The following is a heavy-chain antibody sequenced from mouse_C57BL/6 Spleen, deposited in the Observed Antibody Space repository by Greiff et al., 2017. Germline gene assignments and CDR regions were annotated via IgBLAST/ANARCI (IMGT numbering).Heavy chain of an antibody. CDR3: ARIVGDYCLAWFAY. V-gene: IGHV8-8*01. CDR1: GFSLSTFGMG. Sequence: QVTLKVSGPGILQPSQTLSLTCSFSGFSLSTFGMGVGWIRQPSGKGLEWLAPIWWDDDTYYHPALKSRLTISKDTSKNQVFLKIANVDTADTATYYCARIVGDYCLAWFAYWGQGTLVTVSA. CDR2: IWWDDDT. J-gene: IGHJ3*01. D-gene: IGHD2-13*01.